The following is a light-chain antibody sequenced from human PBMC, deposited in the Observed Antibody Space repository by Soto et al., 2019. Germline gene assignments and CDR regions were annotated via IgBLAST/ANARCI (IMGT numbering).Light chain of an antibody. CDR3: QSYDSSLTAHVV. J-gene: IGLJ2*01. V-gene: IGLV1-40*01. Sequence: QSVLTQPPSVSGAPGQRVTISCTGSSSNIGAGYDVHWYQQLPGTAPKLLIYGDINRPSGVPDRFSGSKSGTSASLAITGLQAEDEADDYCQSYDSSLTAHVVFGGGTKLTVL. CDR2: GDI. CDR1: SSNIGAGYD.